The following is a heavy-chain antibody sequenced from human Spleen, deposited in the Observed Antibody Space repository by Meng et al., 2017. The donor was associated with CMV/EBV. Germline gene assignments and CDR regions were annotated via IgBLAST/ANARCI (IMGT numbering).Heavy chain of an antibody. Sequence: GGSLRLSCAASGFTFSGYGMHWVRQAPGKGLEWVAFIRYDGSNKYYADSVKGRFTISRDNSKNTLYLQMNSLRAEDTAVYYCAKDRVGRYCSSTSCYYFDYWGQGTLVTVSS. D-gene: IGHD2-2*01. J-gene: IGHJ4*02. CDR1: GFTFSGYG. CDR2: IRYDGSNK. V-gene: IGHV3-30*02. CDR3: AKDRVGRYCSSTSCYYFDY.